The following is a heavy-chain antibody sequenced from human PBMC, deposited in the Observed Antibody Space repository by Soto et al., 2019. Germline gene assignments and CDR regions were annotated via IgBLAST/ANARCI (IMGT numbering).Heavy chain of an antibody. J-gene: IGHJ5*02. CDR1: GDSVSSNSAA. CDR2: TYYRSKWYN. CDR3: ARGTPAAIAAAGINWFDP. Sequence: PSQTLSLTCAISGDSVSSNSAAWNWIRQSPSRGLEWLGRTYYRSKWYNDYAVSVKSRITINPDTSKNQFSLQLNSVTPEDTAVYYCARGTPAAIAAAGINWFDPWGQGTLVTVSS. D-gene: IGHD6-13*01. V-gene: IGHV6-1*01.